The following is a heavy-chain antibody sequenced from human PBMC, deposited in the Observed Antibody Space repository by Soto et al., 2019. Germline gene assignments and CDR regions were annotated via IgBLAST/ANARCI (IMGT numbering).Heavy chain of an antibody. CDR3: ASAAITAAAMRGFDP. V-gene: IGHV1-46*01. J-gene: IGHJ5*02. Sequence: QVQLVQSGAEVKKPGASVKVSCKTSGYTFTSYYMHWVRQAPGQGLEWMGIINPSGGRTSYAQKFQGRVTMTRDTSPRTLYMAPSSLRSEDTAVYYCASAAITAAAMRGFDPWGQGTLVTVSS. CDR2: INPSGGRT. CDR1: GYTFTSYY. D-gene: IGHD6-13*01.